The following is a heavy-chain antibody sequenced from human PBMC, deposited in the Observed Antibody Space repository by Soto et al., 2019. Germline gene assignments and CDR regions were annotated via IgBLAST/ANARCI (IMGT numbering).Heavy chain of an antibody. CDR3: ARAVGYGDNVNWFDP. D-gene: IGHD4-17*01. J-gene: IGHJ5*02. V-gene: IGHV3-13*01. CDR1: GFTFSSYD. Sequence: GGSLRLSCAASGFTFSSYDMHWVRQATGKGLEWVSAIGTAGDTYYPGSVKGRFTISRENAKNSLYLQMNSLRAGDTAVYYCARAVGYGDNVNWFDPWGQGTLVTAPQ. CDR2: IGTAGDT.